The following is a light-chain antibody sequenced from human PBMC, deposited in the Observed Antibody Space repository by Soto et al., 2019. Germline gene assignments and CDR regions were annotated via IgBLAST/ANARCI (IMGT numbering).Light chain of an antibody. CDR1: QGISNY. CDR3: QKYDSAPRT. V-gene: IGKV1-27*01. Sequence: DVQMTQSPSSLSASVGDRVTISCRASQGISNYLAWYQQKPGKVPKVLIYAASTLQSGVPSRFSGTGSGTDFTLTISSLQPEDIATYYCQKYDSAPRTFGPGTKVEIK. J-gene: IGKJ1*01. CDR2: AAS.